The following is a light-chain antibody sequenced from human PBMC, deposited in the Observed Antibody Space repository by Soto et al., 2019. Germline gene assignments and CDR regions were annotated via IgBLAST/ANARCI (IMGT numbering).Light chain of an antibody. CDR1: SSDVGGYNY. V-gene: IGLV2-23*01. CDR3: CSYAGSRTFI. CDR2: EGS. J-gene: IGLJ2*01. Sequence: QSALTQPASVSGSPGQSITISCTGTSSDVGGYNYVSWYQQHPGKAPKLMIYEGSKRPSGLFNRFSGSKSGNTASLTISGLQAEDEADYYCCSYAGSRTFIFGGGTKLTVL.